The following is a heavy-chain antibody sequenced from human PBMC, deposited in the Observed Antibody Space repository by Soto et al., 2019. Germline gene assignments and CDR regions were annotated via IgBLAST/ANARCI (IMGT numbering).Heavy chain of an antibody. D-gene: IGHD2-15*01. CDR1: GGSISSYY. V-gene: IGHV4-59*01. J-gene: IGHJ3*02. Sequence: KASETLSLTCTVSGGSISSYYWSWIRQPPGKGLEWIGYIYYSGSTNYNPSLKSRVTISVDTSKNQFSLKLSSVTAADTAVYYCARDLMSEGYCSGGSCYGAFDIWGQGTMVTVSS. CDR2: IYYSGST. CDR3: ARDLMSEGYCSGGSCYGAFDI.